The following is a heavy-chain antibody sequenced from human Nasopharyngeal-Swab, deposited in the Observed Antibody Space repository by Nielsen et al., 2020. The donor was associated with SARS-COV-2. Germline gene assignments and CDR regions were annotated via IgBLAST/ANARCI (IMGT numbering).Heavy chain of an antibody. V-gene: IGHV3-53*01. CDR2: IYSGGST. CDR3: ARGISSSLY. D-gene: IGHD6-6*01. J-gene: IGHJ4*02. Sequence: VRQAPGKGLEWVSVIYSGGSTYYADSVKGRFTISRDNSKNTLYLQMNGLRAEDTAVYYCARGISSSLYWGQGTLVTVSS.